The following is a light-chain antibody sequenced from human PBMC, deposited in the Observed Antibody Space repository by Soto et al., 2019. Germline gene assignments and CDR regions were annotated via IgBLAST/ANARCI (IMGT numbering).Light chain of an antibody. CDR2: AVS. V-gene: IGLV2-14*01. J-gene: IGLJ3*02. CDR1: SSDVDGYKY. Sequence: QSALTQPASVSGSPGQSITISCTGTSSDVDGYKYVSWYQQHPGKAPKLMIYAVSNRPSGVSNRLSGSKSGDTASLTISGLQAEDEDYYYCRSYTSRSTFWVFGGGTKLTVL. CDR3: RSYTSRSTFWV.